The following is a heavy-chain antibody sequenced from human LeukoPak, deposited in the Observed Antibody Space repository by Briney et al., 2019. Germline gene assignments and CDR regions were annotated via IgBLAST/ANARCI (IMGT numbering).Heavy chain of an antibody. J-gene: IGHJ3*02. CDR2: IFPGDSDT. CDR3: ARGIGSSSASPYDAFDI. V-gene: IGHV5-51*01. D-gene: IGHD6-6*01. CDR1: GYSFISNW. Sequence: GESLKISCKAPGYSFISNWIVWLGQMPGKGLEWLGIIFPGDSDTRYSPSFQGKVTISADKSISTAYLQWSSLKASDTAMYYCARGIGSSSASPYDAFDIWGQGTMVTVSS.